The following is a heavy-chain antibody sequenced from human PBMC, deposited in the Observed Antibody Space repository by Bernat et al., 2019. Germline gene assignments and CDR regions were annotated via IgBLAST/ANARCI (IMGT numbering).Heavy chain of an antibody. V-gene: IGHV4-34*01. D-gene: IGHD1-26*01. CDR1: CVSFSGYY. CDR3: ARSRGEIVGATTEAFDI. Sequence: QVQLQQWGAGLLKPSETLSLTCAVYCVSFSGYYWSWIRQPPGKGLEWIGEINHSGSTNYNPSLKSRVTISVATSNNKFSLKLRSVPAADTAVYYCARSRGEIVGATTEAFDIWGQGTMVTVSS. CDR2: INHSGST. J-gene: IGHJ3*02.